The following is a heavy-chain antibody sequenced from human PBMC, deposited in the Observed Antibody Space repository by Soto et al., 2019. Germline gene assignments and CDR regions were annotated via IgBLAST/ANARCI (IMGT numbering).Heavy chain of an antibody. Sequence: PSETLSLTCAVYGGSFSGYYWSWIRQPPGKGLEWIGEINHSGSTNYNPSLKSRVTISVDTSKNQFSLKLSSVTAADTAVYYCARPATVTDDAFDIWGKGTMVTVSS. V-gene: IGHV4-34*01. CDR1: GGSFSGYY. D-gene: IGHD4-17*01. CDR3: ARPATVTDDAFDI. J-gene: IGHJ3*02. CDR2: INHSGST.